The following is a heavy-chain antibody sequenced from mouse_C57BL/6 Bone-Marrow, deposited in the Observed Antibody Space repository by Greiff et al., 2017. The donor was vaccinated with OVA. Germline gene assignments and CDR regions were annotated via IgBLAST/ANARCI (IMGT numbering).Heavy chain of an antibody. CDR1: GYTFTSYW. CDR3: ANYYGSSYFDY. V-gene: IGHV1-64*01. D-gene: IGHD1-1*01. CDR2: IHPNSGST. Sequence: VQLQQSGAELVKPGASVKLSCKASGYTFTSYWMHWVKQRPGQGLEWIGMIHPNSGSTNYNEKFKSKATLTVDKSSSTAYMQLSSLTSDDSAVYYCANYYGSSYFDYWGQGTTLTVSS. J-gene: IGHJ2*01.